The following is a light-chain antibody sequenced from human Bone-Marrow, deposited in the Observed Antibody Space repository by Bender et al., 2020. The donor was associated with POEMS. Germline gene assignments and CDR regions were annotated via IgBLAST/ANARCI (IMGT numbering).Light chain of an antibody. Sequence: QSALTQPRSVSGSPGQSVTISCTGTSSDVGSYDYVSWYQQHPGKAPKLMISDVTKRPSGVTDRFSGYKSGSTASLTISGIQAEDEADYYCCSYAGGSTFGYVFGTGTKVNVL. J-gene: IGLJ1*01. CDR2: DVT. V-gene: IGLV2-11*01. CDR3: CSYAGGSTFGYV. CDR1: SSDVGSYDY.